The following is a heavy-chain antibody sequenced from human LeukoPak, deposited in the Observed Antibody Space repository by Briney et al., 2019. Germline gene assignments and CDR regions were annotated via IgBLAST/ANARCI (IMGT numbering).Heavy chain of an antibody. CDR3: ARAGYCSDGKCYTFDY. CDR1: GYTFTAYS. V-gene: IGHV1-2*02. Sequence: ASVKVSCKASGYTFTAYSMHWVRQAPGQGLEWMGWINPNSGGTDCAQRFRGRVTMTRDTSITMLYMEMSSLTPDDTAVYYCARAGYCSDGKCYTFDYWGQGTLVTVSS. J-gene: IGHJ4*02. CDR2: INPNSGGT. D-gene: IGHD2-15*01.